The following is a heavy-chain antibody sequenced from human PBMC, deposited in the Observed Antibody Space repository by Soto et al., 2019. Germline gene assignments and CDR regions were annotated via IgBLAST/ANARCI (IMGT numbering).Heavy chain of an antibody. CDR3: ARDGATLIVVAPYYFDY. CDR2: IYYSGST. Sequence: QLQLQESGPGLVKPSETLSLICTVSGGSISSSSYYWGWIRQPPGKGLEWIGSIYYSGSTYYNQSLKSRVTVAVDTPNNQCSVKLSPVTATDTAVYYCARDGATLIVVAPYYFDYWGQGTLVTVSS. CDR1: GGSISSSSYY. V-gene: IGHV4-39*02. J-gene: IGHJ4*02. D-gene: IGHD3-22*01.